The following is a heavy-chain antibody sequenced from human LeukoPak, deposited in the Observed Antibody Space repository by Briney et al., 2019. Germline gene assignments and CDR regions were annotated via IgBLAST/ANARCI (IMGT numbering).Heavy chain of an antibody. J-gene: IGHJ4*02. CDR3: ARHPSVTNFLFDY. CDR1: GGSISSYY. V-gene: IGHV4-59*08. CDR2: IYHSGST. Sequence: KTSETLSLTCTVSGGSISSYYWSWIRQPPGKGLEWIGYIYHSGSTYYNPSLKSRVTISVDRSKNQFSLKLSSVTAADTAVYYCARHPSVTNFLFDYWGQGTLVTVSS. D-gene: IGHD4-17*01.